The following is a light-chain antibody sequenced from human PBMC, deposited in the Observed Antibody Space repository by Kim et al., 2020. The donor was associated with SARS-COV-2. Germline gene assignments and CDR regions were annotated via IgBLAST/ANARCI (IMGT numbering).Light chain of an antibody. V-gene: IGLV3-1*01. CDR3: QAWGIDSAF. CDR2: KDN. CDR1: KLGDRY. Sequence: GSPGQTASITCSGDKLGDRYSSWYQKKPGQPPILIIYKDNKRPSGIPERFSGSNSGDTATLTIGGTQTTDEADYYCQAWGIDSAFFGTGTKVTVL. J-gene: IGLJ1*01.